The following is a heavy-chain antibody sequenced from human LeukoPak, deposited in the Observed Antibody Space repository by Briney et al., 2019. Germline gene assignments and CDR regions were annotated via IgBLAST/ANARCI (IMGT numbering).Heavy chain of an antibody. D-gene: IGHD5-12*01. V-gene: IGHV1-2*04. J-gene: IGHJ4*02. CDR3: ARGSDIVATFFIY. CDR2: INPNSGGT. CDR1: GHTFTGYY. Sequence: ASVKVSCKASGHTFTGYYMHWVRQAPGQGLEWMGWINPNSGGTNYAQKFQGWVTTTRDTSISTAYMELSRLRSDDTAVYYCARGSDIVATFFIYWGQGTLVTVSS.